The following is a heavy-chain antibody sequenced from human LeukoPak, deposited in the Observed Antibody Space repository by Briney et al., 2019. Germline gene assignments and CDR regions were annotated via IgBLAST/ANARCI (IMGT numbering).Heavy chain of an antibody. CDR3: ARASIVVVALYGMDV. V-gene: IGHV3-23*01. CDR2: ISGSGGST. Sequence: GGSLRLSCAASGFTFSSYAMSWVRQAPGKGLEWVSAISGSGGSTYYADSVKSRFTISRDNSKNTLYLQMNSQRAEDTAVYYCARASIVVVALYGMDVWGQGTTVTVSS. CDR1: GFTFSSYA. D-gene: IGHD2-2*01. J-gene: IGHJ6*02.